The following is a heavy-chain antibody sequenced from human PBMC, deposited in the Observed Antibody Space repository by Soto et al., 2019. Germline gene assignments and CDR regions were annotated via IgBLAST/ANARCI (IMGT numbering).Heavy chain of an antibody. Sequence: SVKVSCKASGGTFSSYAISWVRQAPGQGLEWMGGIIPIFGTASYAQKFQGRVTMTRDTSTSTVYMELSSLRSEDTAVYYCARGSYYDSSGSYYFDYWGQGTLVTVSS. CDR1: GGTFSSYA. V-gene: IGHV1-69*05. D-gene: IGHD3-22*01. CDR3: ARGSYYDSSGSYYFDY. J-gene: IGHJ4*02. CDR2: IIPIFGTA.